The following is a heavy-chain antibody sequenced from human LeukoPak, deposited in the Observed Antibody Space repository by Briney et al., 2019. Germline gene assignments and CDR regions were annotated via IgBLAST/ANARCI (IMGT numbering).Heavy chain of an antibody. V-gene: IGHV5-51*01. CDR1: GYSFTTYW. Sequence: GESLQISSQGSGYSFTTYWIAWVRQMPGKGLEWMGIIYPGDSDTRYSPSFQGQVTISADKSISTAYLQWSSLKASDSAMYYCARMSIAAASPFDPWGQGTLVTVSS. J-gene: IGHJ5*02. D-gene: IGHD6-13*01. CDR2: IYPGDSDT. CDR3: ARMSIAAASPFDP.